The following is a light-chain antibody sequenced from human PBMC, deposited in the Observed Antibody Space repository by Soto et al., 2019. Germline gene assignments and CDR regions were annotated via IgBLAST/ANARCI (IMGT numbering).Light chain of an antibody. Sequence: EIVMTQSPATLSVSPGERATLSCRASQSVSSNLAWYQQKPGQAPRLLIYGASTRATGIPARFSGSGSGTEFTLTISSLQSEDFAVYYCQQYNNFFPFGPGTKVDI. V-gene: IGKV3-15*01. J-gene: IGKJ3*01. CDR3: QQYNNFFP. CDR2: GAS. CDR1: QSVSSN.